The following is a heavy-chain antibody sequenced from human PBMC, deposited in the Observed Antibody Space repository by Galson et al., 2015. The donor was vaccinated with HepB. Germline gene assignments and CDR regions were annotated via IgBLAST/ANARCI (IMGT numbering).Heavy chain of an antibody. CDR3: ARVGCSSTSCYTFHTLDY. CDR2: IIPIFGTA. CDR1: GGTFSSYA. D-gene: IGHD2-2*02. Sequence: SVKVSCKASGGTFSSYAISWVPQAPGQGLEWMGGIIPIFGTANYAQKFQGRVTITADESTSTAYMELSSLRSEDTAVYYCARVGCSSTSCYTFHTLDYWGQGTLVTVSS. V-gene: IGHV1-69*13. J-gene: IGHJ4*02.